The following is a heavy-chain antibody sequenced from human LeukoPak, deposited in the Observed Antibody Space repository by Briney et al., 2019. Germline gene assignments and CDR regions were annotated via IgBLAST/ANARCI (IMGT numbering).Heavy chain of an antibody. Sequence: GASVKVSCKASGYTFTGYYMHWVRQAPGQGLEWMGWINPNSGGTNYAQKFQGRVTMTRDTSISTAYMELSRLRSDDTAVYYCASGLGYCSGGSCYSDGSDYWGQGTLVTVSS. CDR3: ASGLGYCSGGSCYSDGSDY. J-gene: IGHJ4*02. CDR2: INPNSGGT. CDR1: GYTFTGYY. V-gene: IGHV1-2*02. D-gene: IGHD2-15*01.